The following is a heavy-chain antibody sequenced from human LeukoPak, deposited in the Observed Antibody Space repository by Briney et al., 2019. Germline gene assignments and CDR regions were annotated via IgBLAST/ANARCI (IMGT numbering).Heavy chain of an antibody. CDR2: IIPIFGIA. CDR3: AREVRDGYNPYFDY. V-gene: IGHV1-69*04. D-gene: IGHD5-24*01. Sequence: SVMVSCKASGGTFSSYAISWVRQAPGQGLEWMGRIIPIFGIANYAQKFQGRVTITADKSTSTAYMELSSLRSEDTAVYYCAREVRDGYNPYFDYWGQGTLVTVSS. J-gene: IGHJ4*02. CDR1: GGTFSSYA.